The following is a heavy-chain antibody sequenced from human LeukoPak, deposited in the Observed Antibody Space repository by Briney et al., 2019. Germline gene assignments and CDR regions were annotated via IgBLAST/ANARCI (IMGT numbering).Heavy chain of an antibody. J-gene: IGHJ6*03. CDR1: SGSISRNSYY. D-gene: IGHD3-10*01. CDR3: ARHVIAIGSDYYYMDV. CDR2: IYYSGNT. V-gene: IGHV4-39*01. Sequence: PSETLSLTCTVSSGSISRNSYYWGWIRQAPGKGLEWIGSIYYSGNTYHNPSLKSRVTISVDTSKNQFSLKLSSVTAADTAVYYCARHVIAIGSDYYYMDVRGKGTTVTVSS.